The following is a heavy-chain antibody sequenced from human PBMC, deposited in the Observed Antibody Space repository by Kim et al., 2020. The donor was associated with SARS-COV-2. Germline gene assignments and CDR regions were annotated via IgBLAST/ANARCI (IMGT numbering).Heavy chain of an antibody. J-gene: IGHJ4*02. Sequence: AGAVKGRFTISRDNSKNTLYLQLNSLKAEDTAVYYCASRNHPCDAWYFFDYWGQGTLVAVSS. V-gene: IGHV3-53*01. CDR3: ASRNHPCDAWYFFDY. D-gene: IGHD2-2*01.